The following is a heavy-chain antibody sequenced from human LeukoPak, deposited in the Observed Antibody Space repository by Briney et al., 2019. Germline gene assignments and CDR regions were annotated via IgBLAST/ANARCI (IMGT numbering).Heavy chain of an antibody. CDR2: INSDGSEG. J-gene: IGHJ3*01. CDR3: ARSSYSSSSSV. V-gene: IGHV3-7*03. D-gene: IGHD6-6*01. CDR1: GVTFSGIC. Sequence: GGSLRLSCAVSGVTFSGICMSWSRQAPGKGLEWVASINSDGSEGYYADVVKGRFTIPRDNAKNSLYLQINSLRAEDTAVYYCARSSYSSSSSVWGQGTMVTVPS.